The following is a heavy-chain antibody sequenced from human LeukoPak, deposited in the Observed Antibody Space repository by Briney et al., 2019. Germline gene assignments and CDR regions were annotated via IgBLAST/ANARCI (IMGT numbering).Heavy chain of an antibody. CDR1: GFTLSTYA. V-gene: IGHV3-23*01. CDR2: TSSSDAGT. CDR3: ARDAGGRTQREGWFDP. Sequence: GGSLRLSCAASGFTLSTYAMSWVRQTPGKGLEWVAATSSSDAGTYHADSVRGRFTISRDNSKNTLYLQMNSLRVEDTAIYYCARDAGGRTQREGWFDPWGQGTLVTVSS. D-gene: IGHD1-1*01. J-gene: IGHJ5*02.